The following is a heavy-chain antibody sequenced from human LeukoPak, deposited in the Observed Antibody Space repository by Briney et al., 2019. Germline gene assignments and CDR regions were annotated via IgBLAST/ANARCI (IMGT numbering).Heavy chain of an antibody. CDR3: ARDRVVRGVKSVGGYYYGMDV. V-gene: IGHV3-11*01. D-gene: IGHD3-10*01. Sequence: GGSLRLSCAASGFTFSDYYMSWIRQAPGKGLEWVSYISSSGSTIYYADSVKGRFTISRDNAKNSLYPQMNSLRAEDTAVYYCARDRVVRGVKSVGGYYYGMDVWGQGTTVTVSS. CDR1: GFTFSDYY. CDR2: ISSSGSTI. J-gene: IGHJ6*02.